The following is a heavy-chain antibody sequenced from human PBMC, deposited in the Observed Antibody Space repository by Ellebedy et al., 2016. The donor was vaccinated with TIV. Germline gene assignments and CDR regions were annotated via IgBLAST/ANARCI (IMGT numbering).Heavy chain of an antibody. Sequence: SKTLSLTCTVSGGSISSYYWSWIRQPPGKGLEWIGYIYYSGSTYYNPSLKSRVTISVDTSKNQFSLKLSSVTAADTAVYYCARTILLWFGRGNYFDYWGQGTLVTVSS. CDR3: ARTILLWFGRGNYFDY. CDR1: GGSISSYY. J-gene: IGHJ4*02. D-gene: IGHD3-10*01. CDR2: IYYSGST. V-gene: IGHV4-59*06.